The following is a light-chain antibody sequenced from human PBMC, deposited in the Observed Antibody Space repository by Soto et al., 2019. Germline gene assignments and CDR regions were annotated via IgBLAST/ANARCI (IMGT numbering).Light chain of an antibody. V-gene: IGLV2-11*01. Sequence: QSALTQPRSVSGSPGQSVTISCTGTSSDVGGYNYVSWYQQHPGKAPKLMIYDVSKRPSGVPDRFSGSKSGNTASLTISGLPAEDEAYYYCGSYAGSYTYVFGTGTKVTVL. J-gene: IGLJ1*01. CDR2: DVS. CDR1: SSDVGGYNY. CDR3: GSYAGSYTYV.